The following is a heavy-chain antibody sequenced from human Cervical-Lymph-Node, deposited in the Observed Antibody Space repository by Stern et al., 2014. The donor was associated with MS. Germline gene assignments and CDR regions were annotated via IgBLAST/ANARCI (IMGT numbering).Heavy chain of an antibody. V-gene: IGHV3-30-3*01. CDR1: GFTFSDYA. CDR2: TSYDGTNK. J-gene: IGHJ4*02. Sequence: MQLVESGGGVVQSGRSLRLSCVASGFTFSDYAMSWVRQAPGKGLEWVALTSYDGTNKYYADSVKARFTISRDNSKRTLSLLINSLRAEDTAVYYCARKVTGRHYFDYWGQGTLVTVSS. CDR3: ARKVTGRHYFDY. D-gene: IGHD3-10*01.